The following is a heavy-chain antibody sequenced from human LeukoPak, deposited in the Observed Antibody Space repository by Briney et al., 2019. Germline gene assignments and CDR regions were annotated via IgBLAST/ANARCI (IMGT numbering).Heavy chain of an antibody. J-gene: IGHJ4*02. CDR3: AGVPSDIVVVEPATPDF. CDR1: GFTFSSFS. CDR2: ISSRSTYI. Sequence: GGSLRLSCAASGFTFSSFSMNWVRQAPGKGLEWVSSISSRSTYIYYADSVKGRFTISRDNAKNSLYLQMNSLRAEDTAVYYCAGVPSDIVVVEPATPDFWGQGTLVTVSS. V-gene: IGHV3-21*01. D-gene: IGHD2-15*01.